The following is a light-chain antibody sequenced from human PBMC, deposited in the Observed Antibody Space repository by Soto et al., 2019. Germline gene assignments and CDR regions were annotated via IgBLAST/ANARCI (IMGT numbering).Light chain of an antibody. CDR3: LQDYNYPLT. CDR2: AAS. J-gene: IGKJ4*01. V-gene: IGKV1-6*01. CDR1: QHIRND. Sequence: ALQMTQSPSSLSASVGDRVTITCRASQHIRNDLGWYQQKPGRAPKLLIYAASNLHTGVPSRFSGSGSGTDFTLTISSLQPEDFATYYCLQDYNYPLTFGGGTKVEIK.